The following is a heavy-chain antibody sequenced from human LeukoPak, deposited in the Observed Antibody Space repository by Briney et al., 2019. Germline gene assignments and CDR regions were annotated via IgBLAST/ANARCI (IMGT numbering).Heavy chain of an antibody. J-gene: IGHJ5*02. CDR3: ARDGGYSSELYWFDP. CDR1: GGSISSGSYY. Sequence: SQTLSLTCTVSGGSISSGSYYWSWIRQPARKGLEWIGRIYTSGSTNYNPSLKSRVTISVDTSKNQFSLKLSSVTAADTAVYYCARDGGYSSELYWFDPWGQGTLVTVSS. V-gene: IGHV4-61*02. D-gene: IGHD6-19*01. CDR2: IYTSGST.